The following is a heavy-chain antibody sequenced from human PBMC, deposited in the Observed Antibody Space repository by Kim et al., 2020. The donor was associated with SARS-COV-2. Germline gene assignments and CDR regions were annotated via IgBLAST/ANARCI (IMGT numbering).Heavy chain of an antibody. CDR3: ARDQYYYDSSGYSYYYYGMDV. J-gene: IGHJ6*02. CDR2: IYTSGST. V-gene: IGHV4-4*07. CDR1: GGSISSYY. D-gene: IGHD3-22*01. Sequence: SETLSLTCTVSGGSISSYYWSWIRQPAGKGLEWIGRIYTSGSTNYNPSLKSRVTMSVDTSKNQFSLKLSSVTAADTAVYYCARDQYYYDSSGYSYYYYGMDVWGQGTTVTVSS.